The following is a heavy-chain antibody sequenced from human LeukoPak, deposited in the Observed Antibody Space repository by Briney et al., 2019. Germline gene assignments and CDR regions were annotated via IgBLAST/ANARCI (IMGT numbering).Heavy chain of an antibody. CDR3: AGMYYYGSGSYWCYFDY. V-gene: IGHV4-61*01. J-gene: IGHJ4*02. CDR1: GGSVSSGSYY. CDR2: IYYSGST. D-gene: IGHD3-10*01. Sequence: PSETLSLTCTVSGGSVSSGSYYWSWIRQPPGTGLEWIGYIYYSGSTNYNPSLKSRVTISVDTSKNQFSLKLSSVTAADTAVYYCAGMYYYGSGSYWCYFDYWGQGTLVTVSS.